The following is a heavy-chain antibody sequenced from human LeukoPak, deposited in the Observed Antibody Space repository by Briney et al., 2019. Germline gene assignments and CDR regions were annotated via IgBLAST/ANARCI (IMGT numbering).Heavy chain of an antibody. J-gene: IGHJ3*02. Sequence: ASVKVSCKASGGTFSSYAISWVRQAPGQGLEWMGWINPNSGGTNYAQKFQGRVTMTRDTSISTAYMELSRLRSDDTAVYYCARDSVGYCSSTSCYYDAFDIWGQGTMVTVSS. CDR2: INPNSGGT. V-gene: IGHV1-2*02. CDR3: ARDSVGYCSSTSCYYDAFDI. D-gene: IGHD2-2*03. CDR1: GGTFSSYA.